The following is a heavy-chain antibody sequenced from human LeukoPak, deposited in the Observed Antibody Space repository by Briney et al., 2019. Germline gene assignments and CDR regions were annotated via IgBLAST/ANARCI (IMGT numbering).Heavy chain of an antibody. J-gene: IGHJ6*02. D-gene: IGHD3-9*01. CDR3: ARRVLKFDNYYGMDV. CDR1: GFTFSSYS. CDR2: ISSSSSYI. Sequence: GGSLRLSCAVSGFTFSSYSMNWVRQAPGKGLEWVSCISSSSSYIYYADSVKGRFTISRGNAKNTLYLQMNSLRAEDTAVYYCARRVLKFDNYYGMDVWGQGTTVTVSS. V-gene: IGHV3-21*01.